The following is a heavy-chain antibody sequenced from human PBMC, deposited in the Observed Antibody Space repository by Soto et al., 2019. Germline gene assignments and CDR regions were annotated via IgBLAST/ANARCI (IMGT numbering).Heavy chain of an antibody. J-gene: IGHJ4*02. D-gene: IGHD3-9*01. Sequence: GGSLRLSCAASGFTFSTYAMSWVRQAPGKGLEWVSSISGAGSGTFYADSVKGRFTISRDNSKNTLYLQMNSLRAEDTAVYYCAKDPGNKVLTGYFPDYWGQGTLVTVSS. CDR1: GFTFSTYA. CDR3: AKDPGNKVLTGYFPDY. CDR2: ISGAGSGT. V-gene: IGHV3-23*01.